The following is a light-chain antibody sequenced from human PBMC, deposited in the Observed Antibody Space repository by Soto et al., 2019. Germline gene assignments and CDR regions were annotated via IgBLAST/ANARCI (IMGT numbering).Light chain of an antibody. J-gene: IGLJ2*01. CDR3: CSYAHSSPLV. Sequence: QSALTQPASVSGSLGQSISISFTGTGSDVGSYNLVSWYQQHPAKAPQLMIYEGSKRPSGVSNRFSGSKSGNTASLTIAGRQEEDEADYYCCSYAHSSPLVFGGGTKVTVL. V-gene: IGLV2-23*01. CDR1: GSDVGSYNL. CDR2: EGS.